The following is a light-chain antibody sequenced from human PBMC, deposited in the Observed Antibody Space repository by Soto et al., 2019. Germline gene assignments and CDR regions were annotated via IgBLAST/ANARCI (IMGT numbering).Light chain of an antibody. CDR1: SSDVGGYNY. CDR2: DDS. CDR3: WSYAGSYV. Sequence: QSVLTQPRSVSGSSGQPDTISCTGTSSDVGGYNYVSWYQQHPGKAPKRMIYDDSKRPSGVPDRFSCSKSGNTASLTFSGLQAEDEVDYYCWSYAGSYVFGSGSKVPVL. V-gene: IGLV2-11*01. J-gene: IGLJ1*01.